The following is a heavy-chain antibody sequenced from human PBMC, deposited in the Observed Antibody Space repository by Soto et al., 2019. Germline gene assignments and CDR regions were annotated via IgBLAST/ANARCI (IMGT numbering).Heavy chain of an antibody. CDR2: ISSHGSDK. V-gene: IGHV3-30*18. CDR3: AKDQGIAASHGID. CDR1: GFTFNNYG. J-gene: IGHJ3*01. D-gene: IGHD6-13*01. Sequence: VESGGGVVQPGTSLRLSCAASGFTFNNYGMHWVHQAPGTGLEWVAAISSHGSDKYYADSVKGRLTISRDNSKNTLYLQMHSLRAEDTAVYYCAKDQGIAASHGIDWGQGTMVTVSS.